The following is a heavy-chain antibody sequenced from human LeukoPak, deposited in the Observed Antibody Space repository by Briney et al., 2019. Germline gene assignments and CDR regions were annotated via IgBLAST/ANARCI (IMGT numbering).Heavy chain of an antibody. CDR2: ISSSTSYM. J-gene: IGHJ4*02. CDR1: GFSFSSFS. CDR3: ARHNPLWGY. Sequence: GGSLRLSCAASGFSFSSFSMNWVRQAPGKGLEWVSFISSSTSYMYYADSVKGRFTISRDNAKNSLYLQMNSLRAEDTALYYCARHNPLWGYWGQGTLVTVSS. V-gene: IGHV3-21*01. D-gene: IGHD1-14*01.